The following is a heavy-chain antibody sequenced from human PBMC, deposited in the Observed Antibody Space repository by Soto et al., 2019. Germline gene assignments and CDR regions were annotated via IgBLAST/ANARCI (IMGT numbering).Heavy chain of an antibody. D-gene: IGHD6-19*01. Sequence: ASVKVSCKASGYTFTNYYMHWVRQAPGQGLEWMGIINPSGGSTSYAQKFQDRVTMTVDTSTSTVYMDLSSLRSEDTAVYYCARRIVVTGTGLLDYWGQGTRVNVSS. CDR1: GYTFTNYY. J-gene: IGHJ4*02. CDR2: INPSGGST. V-gene: IGHV1-46*01. CDR3: ARRIVVTGTGLLDY.